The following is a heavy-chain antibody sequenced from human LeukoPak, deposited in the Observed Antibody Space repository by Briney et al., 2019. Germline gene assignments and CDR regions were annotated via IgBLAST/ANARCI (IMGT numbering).Heavy chain of an antibody. D-gene: IGHD2-21*01. V-gene: IGHV1-69*13. CDR1: GYTFTSYG. CDR2: IIPIFGTA. CDR3: ARGEAYEYFDY. J-gene: IGHJ4*02. Sequence: SVKVSCKASGYTFTSYGISWVRQAPGQGLEWMGGIIPIFGTANYAQKFQGRVTITADESTSTAYMELSSLRSEDTAVYYCARGEAYEYFDYWGQGTLVTVSS.